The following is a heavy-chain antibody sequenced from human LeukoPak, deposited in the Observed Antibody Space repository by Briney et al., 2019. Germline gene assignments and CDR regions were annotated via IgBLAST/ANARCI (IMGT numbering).Heavy chain of an antibody. CDR1: GGSISSYY. Sequence: NPSETLSLTCTVSGGSISSYYWSWIRQPPGKGLEWIGYIYYSGSTNYNPSLKSRVTISVDTSKNQFSLKLSSVTAADTAVYYCASRWFQTPSVWFDPWGQGTLVTVSS. V-gene: IGHV4-59*12. CDR3: ASRWFQTPSVWFDP. CDR2: IYYSGST. J-gene: IGHJ5*02. D-gene: IGHD3-10*01.